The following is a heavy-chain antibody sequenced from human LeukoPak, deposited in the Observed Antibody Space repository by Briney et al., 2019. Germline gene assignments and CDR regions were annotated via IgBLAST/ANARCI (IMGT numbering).Heavy chain of an antibody. Sequence: SETLSLTCAVYGGSFSGYYWSWIRQPPGKGLEWIGEINHSGSTNYNPSLKSRVTISVDTSKNQFSLKLSSVTAADSAVYYCARDRRRYYDSSGYYLDYWGQGTLVTVSS. CDR3: ARDRRRYYDSSGYYLDY. CDR2: INHSGST. J-gene: IGHJ4*02. CDR1: GGSFSGYY. D-gene: IGHD3-22*01. V-gene: IGHV4-34*01.